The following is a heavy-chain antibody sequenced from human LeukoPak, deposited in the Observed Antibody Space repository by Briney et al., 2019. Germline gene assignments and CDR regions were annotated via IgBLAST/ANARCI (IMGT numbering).Heavy chain of an antibody. D-gene: IGHD4-17*01. CDR2: VSGSGGST. J-gene: IGHJ4*02. Sequence: PGGSVRLSCAASGFIFNTYAMSWVRQAPGKGLEWVSAVSGSGGSTYYADSVKGRFTISRDNSKNTLFLQMNSLRAEDTAIYYCANMEAMTTDGGADYWGQGTLVTVSS. CDR1: GFIFNTYA. V-gene: IGHV3-23*01. CDR3: ANMEAMTTDGGADY.